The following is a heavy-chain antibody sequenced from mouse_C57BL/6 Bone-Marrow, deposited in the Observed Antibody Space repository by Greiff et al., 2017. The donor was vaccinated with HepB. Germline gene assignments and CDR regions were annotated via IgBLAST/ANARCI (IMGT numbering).Heavy chain of an antibody. CDR2: INPSTGGT. V-gene: IGHV1-42*01. D-gene: IGHD1-1*01. CDR1: GYSFTGYY. J-gene: IGHJ2*01. CDR3: ARSLGYGSSYNY. Sequence: EVKLQESGPELVKPGASVKISCKASGYSFTGYYMNWVKQSPEKSLEWIGEINPSTGGTTYNQKFKAKATLTVDKSSSTAYMQLKSLTSEDSAVYYCARSLGYGSSYNYWGQGTTLTVSS.